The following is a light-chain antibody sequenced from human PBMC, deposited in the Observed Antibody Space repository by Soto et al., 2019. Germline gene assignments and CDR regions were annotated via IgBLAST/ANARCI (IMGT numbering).Light chain of an antibody. V-gene: IGKV1-5*01. J-gene: IGKJ4*01. Sequence: DIQMTQSPSTLSASVGDRVTITCRASQSVRSLLAWYQQKPGRAPKFLIYDASSLESGVPSRFSGSGSGIEFTLAISNLQPDDFATYYCQQYDNYPLTFGGGTKVEI. CDR1: QSVRSL. CDR2: DAS. CDR3: QQYDNYPLT.